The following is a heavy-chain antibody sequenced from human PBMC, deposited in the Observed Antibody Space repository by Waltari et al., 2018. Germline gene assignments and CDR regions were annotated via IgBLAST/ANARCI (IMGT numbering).Heavy chain of an antibody. V-gene: IGHV4-39*01. J-gene: IGHJ5*02. CDR2: IYYSGST. D-gene: IGHD1-26*01. CDR1: GGSISSSSYY. CDR3: ASHSGSYYDNWFDP. Sequence: QLQLQESGPGLVKPSETLSLTCTVSGGSISSSSYYWGWIRQPPGKGLEWIGSIYYSGSTYYNPSLKSRVTISVDTSKNQFSLKLSSVTAADTAVYYCASHSGSYYDNWFDPWGQGTLVTVSS.